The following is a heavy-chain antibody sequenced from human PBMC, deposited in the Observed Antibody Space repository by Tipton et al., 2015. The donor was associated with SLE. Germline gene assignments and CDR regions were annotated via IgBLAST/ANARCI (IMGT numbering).Heavy chain of an antibody. CDR1: GGTFSSYA. CDR3: ARRYYDSSGYTRDHYYYYGMDV. Sequence: QLVQSGPEVKKPGSSVKVSCKASGGTFSSYAISWVRQAPGQGLEWMGGYIPIFGTATYAQKFQGRVTITGDESTIKAYMELRRLRSEDTAVYYCARRYYDSSGYTRDHYYYYGMDVWGQGTTVTVSS. CDR2: YIPIFGTA. V-gene: IGHV1-69*01. J-gene: IGHJ6*02. D-gene: IGHD3-22*01.